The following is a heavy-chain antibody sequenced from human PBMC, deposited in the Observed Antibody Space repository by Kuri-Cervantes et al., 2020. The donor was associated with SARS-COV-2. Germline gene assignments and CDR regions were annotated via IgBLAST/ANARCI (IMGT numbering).Heavy chain of an antibody. CDR3: ARDIAVASGYYFDY. CDR1: GGSFSGYY. V-gene: IGHV4-34*01. J-gene: IGHJ4*02. D-gene: IGHD6-19*01. Sequence: SPPLSLTCAVYGGSFSGYYWSWIRQPPGKGLEWIGEINHSGSTNYNPSLKSRVTISVDTSKNQFSLKLSSVTAADTAVYYCARDIAVASGYYFDYWGQGTLVTVSS. CDR2: INHSGST.